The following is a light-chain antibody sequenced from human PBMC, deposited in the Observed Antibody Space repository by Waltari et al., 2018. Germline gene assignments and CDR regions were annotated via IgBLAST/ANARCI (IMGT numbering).Light chain of an antibody. V-gene: IGKV3-15*01. CDR3: QQYYVWPPIT. CDR1: QSVRTN. CDR2: GAF. Sequence: VLLTQSPASLSVSPGDTVILSCRASQSVRTNLVWYQQTAGQAPRTLIYGAFTRASGVPSWFSGSGSETDFTLIISSLQSEDAAVYFCQQYYVWPPITFGGGTKLEI. J-gene: IGKJ4*01.